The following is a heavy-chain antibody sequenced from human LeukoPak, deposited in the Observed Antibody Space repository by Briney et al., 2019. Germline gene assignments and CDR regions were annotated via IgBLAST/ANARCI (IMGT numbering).Heavy chain of an antibody. CDR1: GYTFSDYY. Sequence: GASVKVSCKASGYTFSDYYIHWVRRAPGQGLEWMGWINPKSGGTNYAERFQARVTMTRDTSISTAYMELNSLTSDDTAVYSCARGSPVAGSRFPFDIWGQGTVVTVSS. J-gene: IGHJ3*02. V-gene: IGHV1-2*02. CDR3: ARGSPVAGSRFPFDI. D-gene: IGHD6-19*01. CDR2: INPKSGGT.